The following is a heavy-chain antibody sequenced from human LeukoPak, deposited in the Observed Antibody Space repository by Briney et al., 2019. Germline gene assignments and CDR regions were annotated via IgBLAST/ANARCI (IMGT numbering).Heavy chain of an antibody. CDR3: ATGPYYYGSGSYQDRSGY. CDR2: FDPEDGET. J-gene: IGHJ4*02. V-gene: IGHV1-24*01. D-gene: IGHD3-10*01. CDR1: GYTLTELS. Sequence: ASVNVSCKVSGYTLTELSMHWVRQAPGKGLEWMGGFDPEDGETIYAQKFQGRVTMTEDTSTDTAYMELSSLRSEDTAVYYCATGPYYYGSGSYQDRSGYWGQGTLVTVSS.